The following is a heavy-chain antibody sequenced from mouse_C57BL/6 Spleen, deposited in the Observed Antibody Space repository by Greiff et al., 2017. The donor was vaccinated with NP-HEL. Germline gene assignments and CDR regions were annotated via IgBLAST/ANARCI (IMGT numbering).Heavy chain of an antibody. D-gene: IGHD1-1*01. J-gene: IGHJ3*01. V-gene: IGHV1-4*01. CDR3: ARSGSSFPWFAY. CDR1: GYTFTSYT. CDR2: INPSSGYT. Sequence: VQLQESGAELARPGASVKMSCKASGYTFTSYTMHWVKQRPGQGLEWIGYINPSSGYTKYNQKFKDKATLTADKSSSTAYMQLSSLTSEYSAVYYCARSGSSFPWFAYWGQGTLVTVSA.